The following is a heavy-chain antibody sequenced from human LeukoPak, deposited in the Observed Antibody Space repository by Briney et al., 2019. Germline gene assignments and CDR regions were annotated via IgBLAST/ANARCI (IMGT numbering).Heavy chain of an antibody. V-gene: IGHV3-74*01. CDR3: ARMDYYDCSGYPHWYFDL. Sequence: PGGSLRLSCAASGFTFSNYWMHWVRQAPGKGLVWVSRSKSDGSSTSYADSVKGRFTISRDNAKNTLYLQMNSLRAEDTAVYYCARMDYYDCSGYPHWYFDLWGRCTLVTVSS. CDR1: GFTFSNYW. CDR2: SKSDGSST. D-gene: IGHD3-22*01. J-gene: IGHJ2*01.